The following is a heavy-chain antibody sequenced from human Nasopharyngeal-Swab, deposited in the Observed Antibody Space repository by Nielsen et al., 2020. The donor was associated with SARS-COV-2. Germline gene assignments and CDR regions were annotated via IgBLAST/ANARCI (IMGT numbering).Heavy chain of an antibody. CDR1: GGSISSSSYY. CDR2: IYYRVRT. D-gene: IGHD3-9*01. J-gene: IGHJ6*02. CDR3: ARHERYFDCLSQPYYYYGMDV. Sequence: GSLRLSCTVSGGSISSSSYYWGWMRQPPGKGLEWIGSIYYRVRTYYNLSLKSRVTISVDTSKNKFSLKLSSVTAADTAVYYGARHERYFDCLSQPYYYYGMDVWGQGTTVTVSS. V-gene: IGHV4-39*01.